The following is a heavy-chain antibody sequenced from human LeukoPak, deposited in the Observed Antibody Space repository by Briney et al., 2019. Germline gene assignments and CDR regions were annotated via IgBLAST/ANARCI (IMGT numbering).Heavy chain of an antibody. V-gene: IGHV5-51*01. CDR3: ARHDRLTGYFDY. CDR2: IYPGDSDT. J-gene: IGHJ4*02. Sequence: GESLKISCKGPGYSFTSNWIGWVRRMPGKGLEWMGIIYPGDSDTRYSPSFQGQVTISADKSISTAYLQWSSLKASDTAMYYCARHDRLTGYFDYWGQGTMVTVSS. CDR1: GYSFTSNW. D-gene: IGHD3-9*01.